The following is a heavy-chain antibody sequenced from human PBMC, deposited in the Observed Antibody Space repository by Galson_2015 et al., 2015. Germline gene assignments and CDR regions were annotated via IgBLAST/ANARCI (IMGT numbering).Heavy chain of an antibody. J-gene: IGHJ4*02. CDR3: AKDGVRSSGWPLYES. CDR2: ISAGGDRT. D-gene: IGHD6-19*01. Sequence: SLRLSCAASGFTFSSLDMIWVRQAPGKGLEWVSIISAGGDRTYYADSVKGRFTVSRDNSKNTLYLQRNSLRAEDTAIYYCAKDGVRSSGWPLYESWGQGTLVAASS. V-gene: IGHV3-23*01. CDR1: GFTFSSLD.